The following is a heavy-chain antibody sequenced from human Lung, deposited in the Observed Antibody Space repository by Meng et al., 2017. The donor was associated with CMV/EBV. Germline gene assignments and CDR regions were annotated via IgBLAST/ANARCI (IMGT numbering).Heavy chain of an antibody. J-gene: IGHJ6*02. CDR2: INPNSGGT. V-gene: IGHV1-2*02. CDR1: GYTFTGYY. D-gene: IGHD2-2*02. CDR3: ARGSIVVVPAAINDMDF. Sequence: SVKVSXKASGYTFTGYYMHWVRQAPGQGLEWMGWINPNSGGTNYAQKFQGRVTMTRDTSISTAYMELSRLRSDDTAVYYCARGSIVVVPAAINDMDFWGQGTXVTVSS.